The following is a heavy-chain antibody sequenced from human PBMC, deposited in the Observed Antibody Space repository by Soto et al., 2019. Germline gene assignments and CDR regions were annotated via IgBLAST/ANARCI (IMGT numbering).Heavy chain of an antibody. D-gene: IGHD2-15*01. V-gene: IGHV3-11*06. Sequence: QVQLVESGGGLVKPGGSLRLSCAASELIFSDYYMNWIRQAPGKGLEWVAVISYSGRYTNYAESVKGRFSVSRDNTKSSLYLQMNSLRVEDTALYYCATGQDCSGGSCFDFDYWGQGTRVTVSS. CDR1: ELIFSDYY. CDR3: ATGQDCSGGSCFDFDY. CDR2: ISYSGRYT. J-gene: IGHJ4*02.